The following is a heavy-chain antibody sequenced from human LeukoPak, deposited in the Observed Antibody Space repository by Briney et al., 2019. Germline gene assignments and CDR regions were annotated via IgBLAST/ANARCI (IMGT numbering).Heavy chain of an antibody. J-gene: IGHJ4*02. Sequence: PGGSLRLSCAASGFTFSSYEMNWVRQAPGKGLEWVSYISSSGSTIYYADSVKGRFTISRDNAKNSLYLQMNSLRAEDTALYYCAKADFRDIVATTVDYWGQGTLVTVSS. CDR1: GFTFSSYE. V-gene: IGHV3-48*03. D-gene: IGHD5-12*01. CDR2: ISSSGSTI. CDR3: AKADFRDIVATTVDY.